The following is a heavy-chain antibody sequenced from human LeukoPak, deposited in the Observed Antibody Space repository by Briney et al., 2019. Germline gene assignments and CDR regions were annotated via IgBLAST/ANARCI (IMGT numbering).Heavy chain of an antibody. J-gene: IGHJ4*02. CDR3: TTEGNYDILTGYSHFDY. Sequence: PGGSLRLPCAASGFTFSNAWMSWVRQAPGKGLEWVGRIKSKTDGGTTDYAAPVKGRFTISRDDSKNTLYLQMNSLKTEDTAVYYCTTEGNYDILTGYSHFDYWGQGTLVTVSS. CDR1: GFTFSNAW. V-gene: IGHV3-15*01. D-gene: IGHD3-9*01. CDR2: IKSKTDGGTT.